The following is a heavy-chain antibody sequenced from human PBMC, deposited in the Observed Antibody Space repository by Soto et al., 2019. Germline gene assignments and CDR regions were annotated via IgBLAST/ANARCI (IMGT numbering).Heavy chain of an antibody. CDR1: GFSFGTYV. CDR2: ISYGGNNK. D-gene: IGHD6-13*01. Sequence: GGSLRLSCAASGFSFGTYVMHWVRQAPGKGLEGIAVISYGGNNKFYADSVKGRFTISRDNSKNTLYLQMNSLRPEDAAVYYCARPYSSTWSFFDYWGQGTLVTVSS. J-gene: IGHJ4*02. V-gene: IGHV3-30-3*01. CDR3: ARPYSSTWSFFDY.